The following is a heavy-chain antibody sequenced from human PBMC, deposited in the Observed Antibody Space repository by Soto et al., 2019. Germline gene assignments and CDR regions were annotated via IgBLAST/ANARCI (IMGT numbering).Heavy chain of an antibody. Sequence: PGGSLRLSCAGSGFTFSGYAMTWVRQAPGKGLEWVSVISTSGDRPDYADSVKGRFTISRDNSKNMLYLQMNSLRVEDTAIYYCAFKATFNSHYWGHGNPVTVSS. CDR3: AFKATFNSHY. J-gene: IGHJ4*01. D-gene: IGHD1-20*01. CDR2: ISTSGDRP. V-gene: IGHV3-23*01. CDR1: GFTFSGYA.